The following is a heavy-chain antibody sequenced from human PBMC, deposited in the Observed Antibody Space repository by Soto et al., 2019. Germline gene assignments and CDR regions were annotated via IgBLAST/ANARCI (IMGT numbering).Heavy chain of an antibody. Sequence: EVQLVESGGGLVQPGGSLRLSCAASGFTFSSYDMHWVRQATGKGLEWVSAIGTAGDTYYPGSVKGRFTISRENAKNSLYLQMNSLRAGDTAVYYCARDPSGYSYGSGGMDVWGQGTTVTVSS. CDR1: GFTFSSYD. CDR2: IGTAGDT. J-gene: IGHJ6*02. CDR3: ARDPSGYSYGSGGMDV. D-gene: IGHD5-18*01. V-gene: IGHV3-13*01.